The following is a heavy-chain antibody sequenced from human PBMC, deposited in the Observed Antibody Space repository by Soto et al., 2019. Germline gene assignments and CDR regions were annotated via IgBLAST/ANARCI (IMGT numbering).Heavy chain of an antibody. V-gene: IGHV3-30*18. CDR1: GFTFSSYA. J-gene: IGHJ4*02. CDR2: ISYDGSNK. D-gene: IGHD2-15*01. Sequence: VQLLESGGGLVQPGGSLRLSCAASGFTFSSYAMSWVRQAPGKGLEWVAVISYDGSNKYYADSVKGRFTISRDNSKNTLYLQMNSLRAEDTAVYYCAKGDSSDGVVAALYWGQGTLVTVSS. CDR3: AKGDSSDGVVAALY.